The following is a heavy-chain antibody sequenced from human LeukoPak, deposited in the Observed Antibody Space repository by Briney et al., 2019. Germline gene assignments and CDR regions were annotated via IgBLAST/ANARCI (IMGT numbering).Heavy chain of an antibody. CDR3: TRDQGVSSSFQ. Sequence: GGSLRLSCAASGFTSSKYEMNWVRQAPGKGLEWVAYITGSGHIIYYADSVKGRFTISRDNAKNLLYLQMNSLRAEDTAVYYCTRDQGVSSSFQWGQGTLVTVSS. CDR1: GFTSSKYE. D-gene: IGHD6-6*01. CDR2: ITGSGHII. V-gene: IGHV3-48*03. J-gene: IGHJ4*02.